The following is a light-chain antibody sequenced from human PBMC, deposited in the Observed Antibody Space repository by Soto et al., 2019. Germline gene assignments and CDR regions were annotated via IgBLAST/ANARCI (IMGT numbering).Light chain of an antibody. Sequence: EIVLTQSPATPSLSPGERATLSCRASQSVSSYLAWYQQKPGQAPRLLIYEASNRATGIPDGFSGSGSVTDFTLSISSLEPEDFAVYYCQQRSNWLTFGGGTKVEIK. CDR2: EAS. CDR1: QSVSSY. V-gene: IGKV3-11*01. J-gene: IGKJ4*01. CDR3: QQRSNWLT.